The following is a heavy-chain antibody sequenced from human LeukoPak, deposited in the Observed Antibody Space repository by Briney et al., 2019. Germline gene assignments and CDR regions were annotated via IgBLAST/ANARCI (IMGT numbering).Heavy chain of an antibody. D-gene: IGHD3-10*01. CDR2: INPNSGGT. Sequence: ASVQVSCKASVYTFTGYYMHWVRQAPGQGVEWMGRINPNSGGTNYAQQFQGRVTMTRDTSISTAYMELSRLRSDDTAVYYCARDLTMVRGVIITWAGSDDAFDIWGQGTMVTVSS. V-gene: IGHV1-2*06. CDR3: ARDLTMVRGVIITWAGSDDAFDI. J-gene: IGHJ3*02. CDR1: VYTFTGYY.